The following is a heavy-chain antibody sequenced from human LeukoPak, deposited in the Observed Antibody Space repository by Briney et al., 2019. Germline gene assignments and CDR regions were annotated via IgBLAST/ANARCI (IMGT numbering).Heavy chain of an antibody. CDR3: AKDLDEYLLWDYYGMDV. V-gene: IGHV3-23*01. CDR2: ISGSGGNT. J-gene: IGHJ6*02. CDR1: GFTLGSYA. D-gene: IGHD2-2*01. Sequence: GSLRLSCAASGFTLGSYAMSWVRQAPGKGLEWVSGISGSGGNTYYADSVKGRFTISRDNSKNTLHLQMSSLRAEDSAVYYCAKDLDEYLLWDYYGMDVWGQGTTVTVSS.